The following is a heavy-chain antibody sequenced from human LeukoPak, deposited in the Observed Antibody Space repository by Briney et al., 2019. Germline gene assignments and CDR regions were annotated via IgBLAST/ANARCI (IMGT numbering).Heavy chain of an antibody. Sequence: GGSLRLSCAASGFTFSDHYMDWVRQAPGKGPEWVGRTRNKANSYTTEYAASVKGRFTISRDDSKNSLYLQMNSLKTEDTAVYYCARVWGMDYYYYYYMDVWGKGTTVTVSS. J-gene: IGHJ6*03. CDR1: GFTFSDHY. CDR3: ARVWGMDYYYYYYMDV. V-gene: IGHV3-72*01. CDR2: TRNKANSYTT. D-gene: IGHD3-16*01.